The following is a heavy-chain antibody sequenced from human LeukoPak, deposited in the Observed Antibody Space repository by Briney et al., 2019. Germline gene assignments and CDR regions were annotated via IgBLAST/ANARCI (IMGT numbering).Heavy chain of an antibody. J-gene: IGHJ6*03. CDR3: ARGPGYSYGSSYYYMDV. D-gene: IGHD5-18*01. V-gene: IGHV4-34*01. Sequence: SETLSLTCAVYGGSFSGYYWSRIRQPPGKGLEWIGEINHSGSTNYNPSLKSRVTISVDTSKNQFSLKLTSVTAADTAVYYCARGPGYSYGSSYYYMDVWGKGTTVTVSS. CDR2: INHSGST. CDR1: GGSFSGYY.